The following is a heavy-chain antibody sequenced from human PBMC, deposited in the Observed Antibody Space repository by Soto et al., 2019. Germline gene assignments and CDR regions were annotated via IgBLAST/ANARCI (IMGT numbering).Heavy chain of an antibody. CDR1: GFTFSDYY. Sequence: QVQLVESGGGLVKPGGSLRLSCAASGFTFSDYYMTWIRQAPGSGLEWVSYISSSSGTISYANSVKGRFTISRDNAQNSLYLQMTSLRAEDTAVYYCARGTYSSKTDFDYWGQGTLVTVSS. CDR3: ARGTYSSKTDFDY. J-gene: IGHJ4*02. V-gene: IGHV3-11*01. D-gene: IGHD6-13*01. CDR2: ISSSSGTI.